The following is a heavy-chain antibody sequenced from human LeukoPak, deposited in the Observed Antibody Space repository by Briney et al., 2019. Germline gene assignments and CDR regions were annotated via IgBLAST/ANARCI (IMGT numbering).Heavy chain of an antibody. Sequence: SETLSLTCAVYGGSFSGYYWSWVRQPPGKGLEWIAEINHSGSTNYNPSLKSRVNISVDASRNQFSLKLSSVTAADTAVYYCAKNFDLWGGGTLVSVSS. CDR3: AKNFDL. J-gene: IGHJ2*01. D-gene: IGHD2/OR15-2a*01. CDR1: GGSFSGYY. V-gene: IGHV4-34*01. CDR2: INHSGST.